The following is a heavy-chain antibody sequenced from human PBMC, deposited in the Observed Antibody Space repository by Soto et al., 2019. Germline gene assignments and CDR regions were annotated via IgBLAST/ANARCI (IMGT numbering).Heavy chain of an antibody. CDR3: ARATESHYFDY. V-gene: IGHV4-31*03. Sequence: PSETQCLTCPVSGGSITSRCCYWSWIRLHPGEGLEWIGYIYYGGTTYYNRSLKSRVTISTDTSKKEFSLTLTSVTAADTAVYYCARATESHYFDYWGRGILVTVSS. CDR1: GGSITSRCCY. J-gene: IGHJ4*02. CDR2: IYYGGTT.